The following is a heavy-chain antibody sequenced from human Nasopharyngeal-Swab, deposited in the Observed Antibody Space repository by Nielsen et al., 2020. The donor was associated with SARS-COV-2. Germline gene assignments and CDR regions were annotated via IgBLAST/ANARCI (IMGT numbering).Heavy chain of an antibody. CDR3: VLITMVRGVIQYSYYYYMDV. Sequence: WVRQAPGQGIEWMGGFDPEDGETIYAQKFQGRVTMTEDTSTDTAYMELSSLRSEDTAVYYCVLITMVRGVIQYSYYYYMDVWGKGTTVTVSS. CDR2: FDPEDGET. V-gene: IGHV1-24*01. J-gene: IGHJ6*03. D-gene: IGHD3-10*01.